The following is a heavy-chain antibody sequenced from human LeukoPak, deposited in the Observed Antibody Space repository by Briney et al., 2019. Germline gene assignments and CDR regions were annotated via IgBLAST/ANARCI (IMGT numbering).Heavy chain of an antibody. V-gene: IGHV4-59*08. CDR1: GRSISRYY. Sequence: SETLSLTCTVSGRSISRYYWRWIRQPPGKGLEWIGYIYYSGSTKYNPSLKSRVSMSVDTSKNQFSRRLSSVTAADTAVYYCARTGSYDSNGLDSWGQGTLVTVSS. CDR3: ARTGSYDSNGLDS. CDR2: IYYSGST. D-gene: IGHD3-22*01. J-gene: IGHJ4*02.